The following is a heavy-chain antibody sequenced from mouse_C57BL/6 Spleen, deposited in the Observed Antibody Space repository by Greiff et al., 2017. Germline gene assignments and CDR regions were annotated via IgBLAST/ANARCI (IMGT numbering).Heavy chain of an antibody. Sequence: QQSCKASGYTFTSYWMHWVKQRPGRGLEWIGRIDPNSGGTKYNEKFKSKATLTVDKPSSTAYMQLSSLTSEDSAVYYCAREEIYYGSSYRYFDVWGTGTTVTVSS. J-gene: IGHJ1*03. V-gene: IGHV1-72*01. D-gene: IGHD1-1*01. CDR2: IDPNSGGT. CDR1: GYTFTSYW. CDR3: AREEIYYGSSYRYFDV.